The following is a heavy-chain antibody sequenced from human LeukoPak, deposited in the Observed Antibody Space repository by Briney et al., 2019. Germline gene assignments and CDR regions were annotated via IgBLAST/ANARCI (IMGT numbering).Heavy chain of an antibody. D-gene: IGHD2-2*01. CDR2: ISWNSGSI. Sequence: GRSLRLSCAASGFTFDDYAMNWVRQAPGKGLEWVSRISWNSGSIAYADSVKDRFTISRDNAKNSLYRQMNSLRPEDTAFYYCAKAPCGTSCSTFDYWGQGTLVTVSS. J-gene: IGHJ4*02. V-gene: IGHV3-9*01. CDR3: AKAPCGTSCSTFDY. CDR1: GFTFDDYA.